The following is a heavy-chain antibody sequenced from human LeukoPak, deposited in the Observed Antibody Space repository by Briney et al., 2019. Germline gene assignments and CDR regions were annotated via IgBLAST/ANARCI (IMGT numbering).Heavy chain of an antibody. V-gene: IGHV3-15*01. D-gene: IGHD5-18*01. Sequence: GGSLRLSCAASGFTFSNAWMSWVRQAPGKGLEWVGRIKSKTDGGTTDYAAPVKGRFTISRDDSKNTLYLQMNSLKTEDTAVYYCTTGADGYSYGLYYYYYGMDVWGQGTTVTVSS. J-gene: IGHJ6*02. CDR3: TTGADGYSYGLYYYYYGMDV. CDR1: GFTFSNAW. CDR2: IKSKTDGGTT.